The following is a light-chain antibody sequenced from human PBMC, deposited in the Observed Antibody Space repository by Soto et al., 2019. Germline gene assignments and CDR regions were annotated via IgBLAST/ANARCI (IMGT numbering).Light chain of an antibody. CDR2: GAS. CDR1: QSVSSN. J-gene: IGKJ1*01. CDR3: QHYNNSPRT. Sequence: EIVMTQSQATLSVSPGERATLSCRASQSVSSNLAWYQQKPGQAPRLLIYGASTRATGIPARFRGSGSGTEFTLTISSLQSEDFAVYYCQHYNNSPRTFGQGTKVELK. V-gene: IGKV3-15*01.